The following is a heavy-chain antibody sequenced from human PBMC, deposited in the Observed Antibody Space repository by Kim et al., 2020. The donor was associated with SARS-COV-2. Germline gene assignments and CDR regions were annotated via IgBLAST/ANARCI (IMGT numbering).Heavy chain of an antibody. CDR1: GFTFSSYG. D-gene: IGHD5-18*01. V-gene: IGHV3-33*01. CDR2: IWYDGSNK. J-gene: IGHJ4*02. Sequence: GGSLRLSCAASGFTFSSYGMHWVRQAPGKGLEWVAVIWYDGSNKYYADSVKCRFTISRDNSKNTLYLQMNSLRAEDTAVYYCASTPRLDTAIAFWGQGTLVTVSS. CDR3: ASTPRLDTAIAF.